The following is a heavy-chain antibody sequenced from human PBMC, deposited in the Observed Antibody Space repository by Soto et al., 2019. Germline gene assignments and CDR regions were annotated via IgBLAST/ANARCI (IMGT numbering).Heavy chain of an antibody. CDR1: GGTFSSYA. D-gene: IGHD4-17*01. J-gene: IGHJ3*02. CDR2: IIPIFGTA. CDR3: AREGDYGIHAFDI. V-gene: IGHV1-69*13. Sequence: SVKVSCKASGGTFSSYAISWVRQAPGQGLEWMGGIIPIFGTANYAQKFQGRVTITADESTSTAYMELSSLRSEDTAVYYCAREGDYGIHAFDIWGQGTMVTVSS.